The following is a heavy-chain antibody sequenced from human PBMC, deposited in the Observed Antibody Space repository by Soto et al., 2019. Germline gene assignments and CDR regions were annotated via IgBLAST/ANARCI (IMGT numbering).Heavy chain of an antibody. D-gene: IGHD5-12*01. Sequence: QVQLVQSGGGLVKPGGSLRLSCTTSGFTFSAFYMSWVRQTPGKGLEWVSYISSDDKTVYYADFVKGRFTISRDNAQNSLYLQMNNLSADDTAVYYWVRDRAQAWIRRWGQGTLVTVSS. CDR3: VRDRAQAWIRR. J-gene: IGHJ4*02. CDR2: ISSDDKTV. CDR1: GFTFSAFY. V-gene: IGHV3-11*01.